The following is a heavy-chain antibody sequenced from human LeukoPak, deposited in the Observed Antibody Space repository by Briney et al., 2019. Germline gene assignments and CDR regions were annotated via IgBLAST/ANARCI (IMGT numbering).Heavy chain of an antibody. CDR3: ATKQWLAPPPDS. D-gene: IGHD6-19*01. V-gene: IGHV3-74*01. J-gene: IGHJ4*02. Sequence: GGSLRLSCAASGFTFSKYWMLWVRHAPGKGLESVSRINTDGTVTTYADSVKGRFTVSRDNADNTMFLQMNSVRDEDTAVYYCATKQWLAPPPDSWGQGTPVTVSS. CDR2: INTDGTVT. CDR1: GFTFSKYW.